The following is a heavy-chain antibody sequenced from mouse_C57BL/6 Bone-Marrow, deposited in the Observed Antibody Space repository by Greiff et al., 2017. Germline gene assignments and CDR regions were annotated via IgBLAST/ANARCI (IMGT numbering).Heavy chain of an antibody. D-gene: IGHD1-1*01. V-gene: IGHV1-85*01. CDR1: GYTFTSYD. Sequence: QVQLQQSGPELVKPGDSVKLSCKASGYTFTSYDINWVKQRPGQGLEWIGWIYPRDGSTQYNEKFKGKATSNVDTSSSTAYMELHSLTADDSAVYFCARLEFDGSSGDWYFDVWGTGTTVTVSS. CDR3: ARLEFDGSSGDWYFDV. J-gene: IGHJ1*03. CDR2: IYPRDGST.